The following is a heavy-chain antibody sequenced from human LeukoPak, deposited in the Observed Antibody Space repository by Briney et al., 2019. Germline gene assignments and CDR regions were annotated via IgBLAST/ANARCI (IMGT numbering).Heavy chain of an antibody. J-gene: IGHJ6*02. Sequence: GGSLRLSCAASGFTFSSYGMHWVRQAPGKGLEWVAVISYDGSNKYYADSVKGRFTISRDNSKNTLYLQMNSLRAEDTAVYYCAAAYFGMDQYYYGMDVWGQGTTVTVSS. CDR1: GFTFSSYG. V-gene: IGHV3-30*03. CDR3: AAAYFGMDQYYYGMDV. CDR2: ISYDGSNK. D-gene: IGHD3-3*01.